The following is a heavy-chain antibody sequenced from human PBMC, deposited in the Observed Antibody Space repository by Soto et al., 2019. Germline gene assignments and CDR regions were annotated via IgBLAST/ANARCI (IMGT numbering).Heavy chain of an antibody. J-gene: IGHJ5*02. V-gene: IGHV1-69*13. CDR3: ARERSGGRGWFDP. Sequence: VASVKVSCKASGGTFSSYAISWVRQAPGQGLEWMGGIIPIFGTANYAQKFQGRVTITADESTSTAYMELSSLRSEDTAVYYCARERSGGRGWFDPWGQGTLVTVS. CDR2: IIPIFGTA. CDR1: GGTFSSYA. D-gene: IGHD2-15*01.